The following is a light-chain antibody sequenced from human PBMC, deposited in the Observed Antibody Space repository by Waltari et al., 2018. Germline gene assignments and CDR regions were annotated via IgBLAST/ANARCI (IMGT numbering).Light chain of an antibody. J-gene: IGKJ2*01. CDR1: RNSDPL. CDR2: QAS. Sequence: DIQLTQSPSTLSASVGDRVTITCRASRNSDPLLAWYQQKPGKAPKFLIYQASILETGVPSRFSGSGSGTEFTLTISSLQPDDFATYYCQQYRSYPYTFGRGTKLEI. V-gene: IGKV1-5*03. CDR3: QQYRSYPYT.